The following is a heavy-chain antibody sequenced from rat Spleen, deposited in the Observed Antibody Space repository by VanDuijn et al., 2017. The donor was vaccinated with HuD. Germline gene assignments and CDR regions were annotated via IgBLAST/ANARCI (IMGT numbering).Heavy chain of an antibody. V-gene: IGHV5-20*01. Sequence: EVQLVESGGGLVQPGSPLKLSCAASGFTFSSNWLNWIRQAPKKGLEWVAYISYDGGRNFYRDSVKGRFTISRDNAKSSLSLQMDSLRSDDTAAYYCTTLEGNFGYWGQGVMVTVSS. CDR3: TTLEGNFGY. CDR1: GFTFSSNW. J-gene: IGHJ2*01. CDR2: ISYDGGRN. D-gene: IGHD1-11*01.